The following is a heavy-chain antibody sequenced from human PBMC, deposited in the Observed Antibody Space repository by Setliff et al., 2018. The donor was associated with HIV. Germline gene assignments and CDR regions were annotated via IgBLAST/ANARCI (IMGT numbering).Heavy chain of an antibody. CDR1: VFAFKIHN. Sequence: PGGSLRLSCAASVFAFKIHNMNWVRQAPGKGLEWLSYISYTSRTIYYTDSVKGRFTISRDNDKNSLYLQMDSLRAEDTAVYYCARDGGMGVYHMDVWGKGTTVTVS. CDR3: ARDGGMGVYHMDV. D-gene: IGHD2-8*02. J-gene: IGHJ6*03. CDR2: ISYTSRTI. V-gene: IGHV3-48*01.